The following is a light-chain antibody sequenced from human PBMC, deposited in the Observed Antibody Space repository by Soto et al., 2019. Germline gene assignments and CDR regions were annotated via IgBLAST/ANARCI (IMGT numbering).Light chain of an antibody. V-gene: IGKV3-15*01. J-gene: IGKJ1*01. CDR3: QQYHNWPRT. Sequence: EIVMTQSPATLSVFPGERATLSCRASQSVNGYLAWYQQKPGQAPRLLIYVASTRATGIPARFSGSWSGTEFALTISSLQSEDFAIYYCQQYHNWPRTFGQGTKVEIK. CDR1: QSVNGY. CDR2: VAS.